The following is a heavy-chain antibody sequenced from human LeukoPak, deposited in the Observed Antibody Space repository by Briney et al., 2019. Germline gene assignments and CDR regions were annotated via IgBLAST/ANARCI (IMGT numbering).Heavy chain of an antibody. J-gene: IGHJ5*02. CDR2: IYYSGST. Sequence: SETLSLTCTVSGGSISNHYWSWIRQPPGKGLEWIGYIYYSGSTYYNPSLKSRVTISVDTSKNHFSLKLSSVTAADTAVYYCASYGGNSVGNWFDPWGQGTLVTVSS. CDR1: GGSISNHY. D-gene: IGHD4-23*01. CDR3: ASYGGNSVGNWFDP. V-gene: IGHV4-59*11.